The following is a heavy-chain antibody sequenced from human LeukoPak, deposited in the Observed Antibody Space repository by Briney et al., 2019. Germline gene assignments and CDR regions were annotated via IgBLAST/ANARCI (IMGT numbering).Heavy chain of an antibody. V-gene: IGHV3-9*01. CDR1: GFTFDDYA. D-gene: IGHD2-2*02. J-gene: IGHJ4*02. Sequence: GGSLRLSCAASGFTFDDYAMHWVRQAPGKGLEWVSGISWNSGSIGCADSVKGRFTISRDNAKNCLYLQMNSLRAEDTAVYYCAREGAAISSYFDYWGQGTLVTVSS. CDR2: ISWNSGSI. CDR3: AREGAAISSYFDY.